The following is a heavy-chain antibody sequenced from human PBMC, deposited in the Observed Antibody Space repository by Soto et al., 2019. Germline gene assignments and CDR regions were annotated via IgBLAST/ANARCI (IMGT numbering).Heavy chain of an antibody. D-gene: IGHD4-17*01. J-gene: IGHJ4*02. Sequence: NPSETLSLTCAVSGASISSGGYSWSWIRQPPGKGLEWIGYINHAGGTQYNPALQSRVTLSVDRSNNQFSLKMTSLTAADTAVYFCARLQYGEGFDFWGQGNLVTVS. CDR2: INHAGGT. CDR1: GASISSGGYS. V-gene: IGHV4-30-2*01. CDR3: ARLQYGEGFDF.